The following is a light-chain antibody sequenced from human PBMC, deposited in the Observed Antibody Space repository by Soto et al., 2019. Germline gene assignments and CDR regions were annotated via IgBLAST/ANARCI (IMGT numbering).Light chain of an antibody. CDR1: SSDVGGYNY. CDR2: DVT. CDR3: CSYAGSYSYG. V-gene: IGLV2-11*01. Sequence: QSVLTQPRSVSGSPGQSVTISCTGTSSDVGGYNYVSWYQQHPGKAPKLMIYDVTKWPSGVPDRFSGSKSGNSASLTISGLQADDEADYYCCSYAGSYSYGFGTGTKVTVL. J-gene: IGLJ1*01.